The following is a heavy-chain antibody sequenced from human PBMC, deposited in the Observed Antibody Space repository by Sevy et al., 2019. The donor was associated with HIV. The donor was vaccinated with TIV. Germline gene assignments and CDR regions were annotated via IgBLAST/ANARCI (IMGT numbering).Heavy chain of an antibody. CDR2: IIPIFGTA. Sequence: ASVKVSCKASGGTFSSYAISWVRQAPGQGLAWMGGIIPIFGTANYAQKFQGRVTITADKSTSTAYMELSSLRSEDTAVYYCARGGNYYDSSVSSYYYYMDVWGKGTTVTVSS. CDR1: GGTFSSYA. J-gene: IGHJ6*03. V-gene: IGHV1-69*06. CDR3: ARGGNYYDSSVSSYYYYMDV. D-gene: IGHD3-22*01.